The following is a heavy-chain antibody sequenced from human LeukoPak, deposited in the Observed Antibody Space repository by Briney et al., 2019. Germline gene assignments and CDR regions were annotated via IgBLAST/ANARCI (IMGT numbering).Heavy chain of an antibody. J-gene: IGHJ4*02. CDR1: GFTFSSYA. Sequence: TGGSLRLSCAASGFTFSSYAMHWVRQAPGKGLEWVAVISYDGSNKYYADSVKGRFTISRDNSKNTLYLQMNSLRAEDTAVYYCARPEGQWLVKTYYFDYWGQETLVTVSS. CDR2: ISYDGSNK. D-gene: IGHD6-19*01. V-gene: IGHV3-30-3*01. CDR3: ARPEGQWLVKTYYFDY.